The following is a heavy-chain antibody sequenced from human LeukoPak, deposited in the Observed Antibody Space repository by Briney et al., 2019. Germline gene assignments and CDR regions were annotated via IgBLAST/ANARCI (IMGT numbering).Heavy chain of an antibody. J-gene: IGHJ6*02. CDR1: GGSISSYY. CDR2: IYYSGST. CDR3: ARDPYYYGMDV. Sequence: SETLSLTCTVSGGSISSYYWSWIRQPPGKGLEWIGYIYYSGSTNYNPSLESRATISVDTSKNQFSLKLSSVTAADTAVYYCARDPYYYGMDVWGQGTTVTVSS. V-gene: IGHV4-59*01.